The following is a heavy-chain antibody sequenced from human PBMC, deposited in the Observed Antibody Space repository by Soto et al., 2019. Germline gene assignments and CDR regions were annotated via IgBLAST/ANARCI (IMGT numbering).Heavy chain of an antibody. CDR1: VFTFNNYA. CDR3: AKTFLARYCSSSICYDPADYFDY. CDR2: INNGGDNI. D-gene: IGHD2-2*01. Sequence: HPWWSLRLSCSASVFTFNNYAMSWFRQAPGKGLEWVSSINNGGDNIYYADSVKGRFTISRDNSKSTLYLQMNSLRAEDTAVYYCAKTFLARYCSSSICYDPADYFDYWGQGTLVTVSS. J-gene: IGHJ4*02. V-gene: IGHV3-23*01.